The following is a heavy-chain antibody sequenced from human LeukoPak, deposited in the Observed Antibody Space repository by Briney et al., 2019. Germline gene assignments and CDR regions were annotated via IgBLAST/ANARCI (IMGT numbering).Heavy chain of an antibody. Sequence: GGSLRLSCEASGFTFSSYAFHWVRQAPGKGLEWVANILYDGTNQYYADSVKGRFTISRDNSKNTLYLQMGSLRADDTAVYYCARASMAGSYSNWFDPWGQGTLVTVSS. J-gene: IGHJ5*02. CDR2: ILYDGTNQ. CDR1: GFTFSSYA. D-gene: IGHD3-10*01. V-gene: IGHV3-30*04. CDR3: ARASMAGSYSNWFDP.